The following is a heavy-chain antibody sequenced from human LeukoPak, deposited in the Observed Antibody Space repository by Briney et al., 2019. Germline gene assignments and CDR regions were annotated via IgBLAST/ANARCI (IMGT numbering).Heavy chain of an antibody. J-gene: IGHJ6*03. V-gene: IGHV1-8*03. CDR2: MNPNSGNT. D-gene: IGHD3-10*01. CDR3: ARGRSSSGQGILSSITMFRGGTRRPPAYYMDV. Sequence: ASVKVSCKASGFTFISSAMQWVRQARGQRLEWIGWMNPNSGNTGYAQKFQGRVTITRNTSISTAYMELSSLRSEDTAVYYCARGRSSSGQGILSSITMFRGGTRRPPAYYMDVWGKGTTVTVSS. CDR1: GFTFISSA.